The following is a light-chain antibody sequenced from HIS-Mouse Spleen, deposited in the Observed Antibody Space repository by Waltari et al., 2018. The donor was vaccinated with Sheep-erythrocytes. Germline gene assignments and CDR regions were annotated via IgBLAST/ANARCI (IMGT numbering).Light chain of an antibody. CDR3: QQYYSTLT. J-gene: IGKJ4*01. Sequence: DIVMTQSPDSLAVSLGERATINCKSSQSVLYSSNNKNYLAWYQQKPGQPPKLLIYWACPRESGCPERFRGRGSGTDFPLTISSLQAEDVAVYYCQQYYSTLTFGGGTK. CDR1: QSVLYSSNNKNY. CDR2: WAC. V-gene: IGKV4-1*01.